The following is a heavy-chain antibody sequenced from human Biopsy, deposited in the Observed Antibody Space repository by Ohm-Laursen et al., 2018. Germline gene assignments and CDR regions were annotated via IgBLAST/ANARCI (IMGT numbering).Heavy chain of an antibody. CDR1: GGSIKSYY. D-gene: IGHD7-27*01. V-gene: IGHV4-59*01. J-gene: IGHJ4*02. CDR3: ARLTGDPSY. CDR2: IYYTGHT. Sequence: SETLSLTWTVSGGSIKSYYWNWIRQSPGKGLEWIGFIYYTGHTNYNPSLKSRATISVDTSKNQFSLKVISVTAADTAVYYCARLTGDPSYWGQGILVIVSS.